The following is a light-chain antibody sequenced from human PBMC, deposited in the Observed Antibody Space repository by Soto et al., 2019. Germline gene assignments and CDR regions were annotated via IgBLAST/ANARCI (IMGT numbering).Light chain of an antibody. CDR1: SSDVGAYNY. CDR2: EVG. CDR3: CSFTGGYTLDIV. V-gene: IGLV2-11*01. J-gene: IGLJ2*01. Sequence: QSALTQPRSVSGSPGQSVTISCTGTSSDVGAYNYVSWYQHHPGKAPKLIIYEVGQRPSGVPDRFSGSKSGNTASLTISGLQAEDEADYYCCSFTGGYTLDIVFGGGTKLTVL.